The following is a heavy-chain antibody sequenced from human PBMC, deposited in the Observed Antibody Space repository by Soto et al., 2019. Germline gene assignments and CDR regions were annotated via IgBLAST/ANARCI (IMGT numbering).Heavy chain of an antibody. D-gene: IGHD2-21*01. J-gene: IGHJ4*02. V-gene: IGHV4-59*01. CDR3: ARRWGGTFDY. CDR2: IYYSGST. Sequence: QVQLQESGPGLVKPSETLSLTCTVSGGSISSYYWSWIRQPPGKGLEWIGYIYYSGSTNYNPSLXSXVXLTXDTSKNQFSLKLSSVTAADTAVYYCARRWGGTFDYWGQGTLVTVSS. CDR1: GGSISSYY.